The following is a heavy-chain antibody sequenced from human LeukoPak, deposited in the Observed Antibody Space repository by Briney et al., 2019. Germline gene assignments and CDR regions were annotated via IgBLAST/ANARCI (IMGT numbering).Heavy chain of an antibody. CDR2: ISWNSGSI. D-gene: IGHD4-23*01. CDR1: GFTFDDYA. J-gene: IGHJ4*02. CDR3: AKGGTSTPNSPGDY. Sequence: GRSLRFSCAASGFTFDDYAMHWVRQAPGKGLEWVSGISWNSGSIGYADSVKGRFTISRDNAKNSLYLQMNSLRAEDTALYYCAKGGTSTPNSPGDYWGQGALVTVSS. V-gene: IGHV3-9*01.